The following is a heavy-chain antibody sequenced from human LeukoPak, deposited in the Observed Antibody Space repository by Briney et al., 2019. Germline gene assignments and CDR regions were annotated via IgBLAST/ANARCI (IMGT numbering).Heavy chain of an antibody. V-gene: IGHV4-34*01. CDR1: GGSFSGYY. CDR2: INHSGST. D-gene: IGHD1-26*01. CDR3: ARGNSGSFGYSFDY. Sequence: SETLSLTCAVYGGSFSGYYWSWIRQPPGEGLEWIGEINHSGSTNYNPSLKSRVTISVDTSKNQFSLKLSSVTAADTAVYYCARGNSGSFGYSFDYWGQGTLVTVSS. J-gene: IGHJ4*02.